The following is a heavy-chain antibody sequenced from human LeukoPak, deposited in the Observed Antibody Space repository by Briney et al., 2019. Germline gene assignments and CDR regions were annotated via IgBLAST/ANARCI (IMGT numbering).Heavy chain of an antibody. D-gene: IGHD3-3*01. Sequence: SVKVSCKASGFTFTSSAMQWVRQARGQRLEWIGWIVVGSGNTNYAQKFQGRVTITADKSTSTAYMELRSLRSDDTAVYYCARDAPILRFLEWSAATLFDYWGQGTLVTVSS. CDR3: ARDAPILRFLEWSAATLFDY. CDR2: IVVGSGNT. V-gene: IGHV1-58*02. CDR1: GFTFTSSA. J-gene: IGHJ4*02.